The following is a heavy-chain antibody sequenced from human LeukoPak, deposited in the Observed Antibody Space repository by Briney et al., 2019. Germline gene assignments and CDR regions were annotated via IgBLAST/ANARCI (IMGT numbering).Heavy chain of an antibody. CDR1: GGSISSYY. Sequence: SETLSLTCTVSGGSISSYYWSWIRQPPGKGLEWIGYIYYSGSTNYNPSLKSRVTISVDTSKNQFSLKLSSVTAADTAVYYCARENWDFWSGYYYYYMDVWGKGTTVTVSS. J-gene: IGHJ6*03. D-gene: IGHD3-3*01. CDR2: IYYSGST. CDR3: ARENWDFWSGYYYYYMDV. V-gene: IGHV4-59*12.